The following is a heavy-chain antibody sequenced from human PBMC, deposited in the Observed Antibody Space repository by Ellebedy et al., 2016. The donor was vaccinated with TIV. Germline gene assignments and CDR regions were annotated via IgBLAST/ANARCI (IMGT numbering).Heavy chain of an antibody. V-gene: IGHV4-34*01. Sequence: MPSETLSLTCAVYGGSFSGYYWSWIRQPPGKGLEWIGEINNRGSTNYNPSLKSRVTISVDTSKNQFSLKLSSVTAADTAVYYCARLLDTAMVPGSAGADAFDIWGQGTMVTVSS. CDR3: ARLLDTAMVPGSAGADAFDI. CDR1: GGSFSGYY. CDR2: INNRGST. J-gene: IGHJ3*02. D-gene: IGHD5-18*01.